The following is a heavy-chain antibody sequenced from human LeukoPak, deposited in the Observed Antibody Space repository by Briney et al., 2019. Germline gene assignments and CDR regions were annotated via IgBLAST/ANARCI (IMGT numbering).Heavy chain of an antibody. CDR2: ISGSGGST. CDR3: ARDFGSPRLNYDFWSGYGY. J-gene: IGHJ4*02. D-gene: IGHD3-3*01. CDR1: GFTFSSYA. Sequence: GGSLRLSCAASGFTFSSYAMSWVRQAPGKGLEWVSAISGSGGSTYYADSVKGRFTISRDNSKNTLYLQMNSLRAEDTAVYYCARDFGSPRLNYDFWSGYGYWGQGTLVTVSS. V-gene: IGHV3-23*01.